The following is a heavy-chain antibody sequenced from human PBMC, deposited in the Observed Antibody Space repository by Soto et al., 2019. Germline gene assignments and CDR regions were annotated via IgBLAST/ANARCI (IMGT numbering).Heavy chain of an antibody. J-gene: IGHJ6*02. CDR1: GGTFSSYA. Sequence: QVQLVQSGAEVKKPGSSVKVSCKASGGTFSSYAISWVRQAPGQGLEWMGGIIPIFGTANYAQKFQGRVTMSADESTSTAYMELSSMRSEDTAVYYCARDLVLWSGYYKGVDYYYGMDVWGQGTTVTVSS. V-gene: IGHV1-69*12. CDR3: ARDLVLWSGYYKGVDYYYGMDV. D-gene: IGHD3-3*01. CDR2: IIPIFGTA.